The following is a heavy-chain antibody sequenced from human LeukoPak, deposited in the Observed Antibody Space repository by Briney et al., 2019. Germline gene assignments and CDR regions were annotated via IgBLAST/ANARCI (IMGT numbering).Heavy chain of an antibody. CDR3: ARVGSGSFDY. Sequence: PSETLSLTCTVSGXSISTYYWSWIRQPPGKGLEWIGYSYHSGSTYCNPSLKTRVTISVDTSKNQFSLKLSSVTAADTAVYYCARVGSGSFDYWGQGTLVTVSS. J-gene: IGHJ4*02. CDR1: GXSISTYY. V-gene: IGHV4-59*01. D-gene: IGHD6-19*01. CDR2: SYHSGST.